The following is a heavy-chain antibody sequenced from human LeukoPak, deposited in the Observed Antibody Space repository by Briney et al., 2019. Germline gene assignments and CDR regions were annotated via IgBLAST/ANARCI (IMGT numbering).Heavy chain of an antibody. CDR3: TRGGEI. V-gene: IGHV4-4*02. D-gene: IGHD3-16*01. CDR2: IYHSGST. J-gene: IGHJ3*02. Sequence: SETLSLTCTVSGGSISTNNWWTWVRQAPGKGLEWIGEIYHSGSTNYNPSLKSRVTISIDKSKNQFSLNLTSVTAADTAMYFCTRGGEIWGQGTMVTVSS. CDR1: GGSISTNNW.